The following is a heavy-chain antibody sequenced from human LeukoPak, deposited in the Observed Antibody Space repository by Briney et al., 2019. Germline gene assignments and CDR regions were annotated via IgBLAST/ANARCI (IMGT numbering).Heavy chain of an antibody. CDR3: AKGTVLWFGGAYYFDY. J-gene: IGHJ4*02. CDR1: GFTFSSYA. D-gene: IGHD3-10*01. V-gene: IGHV3-23*01. CDR2: ISAGGTSP. Sequence: PGGSLRLSCAASGFTFSSYAMSWVRQAPGKGLEWVSAISAGGTSPYYADSVKGRFTISRDNSRNTLYLQMSRLRAEDTAVYYCAKGTVLWFGGAYYFDYWGQGTLVTVSS.